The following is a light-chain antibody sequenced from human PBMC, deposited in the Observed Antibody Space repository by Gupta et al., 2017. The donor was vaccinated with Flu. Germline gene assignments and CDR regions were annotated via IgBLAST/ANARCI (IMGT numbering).Light chain of an antibody. CDR2: GNS. V-gene: IGLV1-44*01. Sequence: QSVLAQPPSASETPGQRVTLSCSGSSSNIGSNPVNWYQQVPGTAPKLLIYGNSQRPSGVPDRFSGSKSGTSASLAISGLQSEDEADYYCAAWDDSLNGHYVFGTGTKVTVL. CDR3: AAWDDSLNGHYV. J-gene: IGLJ1*01. CDR1: SSNIGSNP.